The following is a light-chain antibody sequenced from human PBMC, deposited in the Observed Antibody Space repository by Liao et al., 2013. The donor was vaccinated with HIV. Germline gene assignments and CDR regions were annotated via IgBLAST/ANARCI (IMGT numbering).Light chain of an antibody. V-gene: IGLV3-9*01. CDR3: QAWDTTTAV. CDR2: QDT. CDR1: NIGSDT. J-gene: IGLJ2*01. Sequence: SYVLIQPPSVSVAPGQTAIITCGGDNIGSDTVHWYRQQPGQAPVLVIYQDTKRPSGIPERFSGSNSGNTATLTISGTQAMDEADYYCQAWDTTTAVFGGGTKLTVL.